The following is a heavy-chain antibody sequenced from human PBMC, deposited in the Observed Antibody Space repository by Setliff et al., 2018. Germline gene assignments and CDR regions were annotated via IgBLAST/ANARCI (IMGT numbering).Heavy chain of an antibody. V-gene: IGHV4-4*08. CDR2: IFQSGIT. Sequence: SETLSLTCTVSGDSISNYYWGWIRQSPGKQLEWIGNIFQSGITFYNPSLKSRVTISLDPSQNQFSLKLRSVTAADTAVYFCARVGGLLVATMPFDYWGPGTLVTVS. D-gene: IGHD5-12*01. J-gene: IGHJ4*02. CDR1: GDSISNYY. CDR3: ARVGGLLVATMPFDY.